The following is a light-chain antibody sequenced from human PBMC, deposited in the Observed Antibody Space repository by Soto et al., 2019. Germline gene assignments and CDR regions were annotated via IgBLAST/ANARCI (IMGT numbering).Light chain of an antibody. CDR1: QSVSTY. V-gene: IGKV3-11*01. Sequence: EIVLTQSPATLSLSPGERATLSCRASQSVSTYLAWYQQKPGQAPRLLIYDASNRATGIPGRFSGSGSGTDFTLTISSIVPEDFAVYYCQQRSNWPPRTFGQGTKLEIK. J-gene: IGKJ2*01. CDR2: DAS. CDR3: QQRSNWPPRT.